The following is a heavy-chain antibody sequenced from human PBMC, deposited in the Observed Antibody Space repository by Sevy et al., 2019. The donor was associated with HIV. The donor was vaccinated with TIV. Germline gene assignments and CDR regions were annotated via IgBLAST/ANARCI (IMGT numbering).Heavy chain of an antibody. CDR1: GGSISSYY. V-gene: IGHV4-59*01. CDR3: ARDSSTGITVHGVVTYGMDV. Sequence: SETLSLTCAVSGGSISSYYWTWIRQPPGKGLEWIGYVNYRGSTNYNPSLKGRLTMSVDISKNQFSLKLTSVTAADTAVYYCARDSSTGITVHGVVTYGMDVWGQGTTVTVSS. J-gene: IGHJ6*02. D-gene: IGHD3-3*01. CDR2: VNYRGST.